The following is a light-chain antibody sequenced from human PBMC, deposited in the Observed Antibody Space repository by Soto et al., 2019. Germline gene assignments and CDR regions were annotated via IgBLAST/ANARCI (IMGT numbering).Light chain of an antibody. CDR3: LFSYGGPRV. Sequence: QAVVTQEPSLTVSPGGPVTLTCGSSTGAVTSGHFPYWFQQKPGQAPRTLIYETSNRHSWTPARFSGSLLGGKAALTLSGAQPEDEADYYCLFSYGGPRVFGGGTKLTV. CDR2: ETS. J-gene: IGLJ2*01. V-gene: IGLV7-46*01. CDR1: TGAVTSGHF.